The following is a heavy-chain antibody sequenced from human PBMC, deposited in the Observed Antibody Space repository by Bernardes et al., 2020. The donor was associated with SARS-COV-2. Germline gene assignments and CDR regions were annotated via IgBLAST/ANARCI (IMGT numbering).Heavy chain of an antibody. CDR1: GYTFTSYG. Sequence: ASVKVSCKASGYTFTSYGISWVRQAPGQGLEWMGWISAYNGNTNYAQKLQGRVTMTTDTSTSTAYMELRSLRSDDTAVYYCAREGWIFHTIPTQFDYWGKGPLVTVSS. CDR3: AREGWIFHTIPTQFDY. D-gene: IGHD2-2*03. CDR2: ISAYNGNT. J-gene: IGHJ4*02. V-gene: IGHV1-18*01.